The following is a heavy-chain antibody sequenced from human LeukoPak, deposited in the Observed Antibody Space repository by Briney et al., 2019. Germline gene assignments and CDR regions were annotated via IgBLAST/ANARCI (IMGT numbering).Heavy chain of an antibody. CDR3: ARLGFVVPAVIFDY. Sequence: GGSLRLSCAASGFIFSSYVMNWVRQAPGKGLEWVSSISGSGGSTNYADSVKGRFTISRDISKNTLYLQMNSLRAEDTAMYYCARLGFVVPAVIFDYWGQGTLVTVSS. CDR2: ISGSGGST. CDR1: GFIFSSYV. D-gene: IGHD2-2*02. J-gene: IGHJ4*02. V-gene: IGHV3-23*01.